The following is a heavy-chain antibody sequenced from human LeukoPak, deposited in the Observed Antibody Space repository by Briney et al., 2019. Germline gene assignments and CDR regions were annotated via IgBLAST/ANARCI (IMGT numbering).Heavy chain of an antibody. J-gene: IGHJ5*02. CDR2: IIPIFGTA. CDR3: ARGGDGYNSWFDP. D-gene: IGHD5-24*01. CDR1: GGSFSSEA. V-gene: IGHV1-69*05. Sequence: GSSVKVSCKAFGGSFSSEAVSWVRQAPGQGLEWMGRIIPIFGTANYAQKFQGRVTITTDESTSTAYMELSSLRSEDTAVYYCARGGDGYNSWFDPWGQGTLVTVSS.